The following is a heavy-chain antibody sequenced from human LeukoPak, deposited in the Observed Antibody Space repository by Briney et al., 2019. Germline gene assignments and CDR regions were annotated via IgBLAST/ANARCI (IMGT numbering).Heavy chain of an antibody. V-gene: IGHV3-23*01. Sequence: GGSLSLSCAASGFTFSSYAMSWVRQAPGKGLEWVSAISGSGGSTYYADSVKGRFTISRDNSKNTLYLQMNSLRAEDTAVYYCAMRAMVNYWYMDVWGKGTTVTVSS. CDR3: AMRAMVNYWYMDV. J-gene: IGHJ6*03. CDR2: ISGSGGST. CDR1: GFTFSSYA. D-gene: IGHD5-18*01.